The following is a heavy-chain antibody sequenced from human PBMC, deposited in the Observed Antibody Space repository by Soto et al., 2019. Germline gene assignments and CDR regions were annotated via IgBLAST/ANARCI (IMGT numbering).Heavy chain of an antibody. CDR1: GGSFSGYY. CDR3: ARGGYFDY. Sequence: QVQLQQWGAGLLKPSETLSLTCAVYGGSFSGYYWSWIRQPPGKGLEWIGEINHSGSTNYNPSLKSRVTISVDTSKNHFSLKLSSVTAADTAVYYCARGGYFDYWGQGTLVTVSS. V-gene: IGHV4-34*01. CDR2: INHSGST. J-gene: IGHJ4*02.